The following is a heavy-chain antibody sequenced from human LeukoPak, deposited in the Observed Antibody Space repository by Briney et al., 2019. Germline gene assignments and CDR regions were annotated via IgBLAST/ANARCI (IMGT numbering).Heavy chain of an antibody. CDR3: AKETHYYGSGSYFYYYYGMDV. D-gene: IGHD3-10*01. Sequence: GGSLRLSCAASGFTFSSYGMHWVRQAPGKGLEWVAVISYDGSNKYYADSVKGRFTISRDNSKNTLYLQMNSLRAEDTAVYYCAKETHYYGSGSYFYYYYGMDVWGQGTTVTVSS. CDR2: ISYDGSNK. J-gene: IGHJ6*02. CDR1: GFTFSSYG. V-gene: IGHV3-30*18.